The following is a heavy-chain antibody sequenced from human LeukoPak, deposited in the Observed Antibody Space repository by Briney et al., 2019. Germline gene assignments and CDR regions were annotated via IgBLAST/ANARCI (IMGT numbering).Heavy chain of an antibody. V-gene: IGHV1-46*01. CDR3: ARDPGELLPVDY. CDR1: GYTFTSYY. Sequence: GASVKVSCKASGYTFTSYYMHWVRQAPGQGLEWMGIINPSGGSTSYAQKFQGRVTMTRDTSTSTVYMELSSLRSDDTAVYYCARDPGELLPVDYWGQGTLVTVSS. J-gene: IGHJ4*02. D-gene: IGHD1-26*01. CDR2: INPSGGST.